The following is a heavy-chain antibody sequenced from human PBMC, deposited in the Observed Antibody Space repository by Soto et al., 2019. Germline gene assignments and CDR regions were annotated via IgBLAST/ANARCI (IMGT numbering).Heavy chain of an antibody. J-gene: IGHJ1*01. Sequence: GGSLRLSCAASGFTFDDYAMHWVRQAPGKGLEWVSGISWNSGSIGYADSVKGRFTISRDNAKNSLYLQMNSLRAEDTALYYCAKDAVVAATELAEYFQHWGQGTLVTVSS. CDR1: GFTFDDYA. CDR3: AKDAVVAATELAEYFQH. CDR2: ISWNSGSI. V-gene: IGHV3-9*01. D-gene: IGHD2-15*01.